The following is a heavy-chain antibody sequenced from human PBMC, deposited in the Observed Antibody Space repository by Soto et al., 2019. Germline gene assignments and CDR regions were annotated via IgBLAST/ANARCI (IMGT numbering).Heavy chain of an antibody. V-gene: IGHV5-51*01. Sequence: GESLKISCKGSGYNFAGYWIAWVRQMPGKGLELMGIIYPSDSDTRYSPSFQGQVTISADKSISSAYLQWSSLRASDTAMYYCSRGGVWTRSFDYWGQGTPVTVSS. CDR2: IYPSDSDT. CDR1: GYNFAGYW. D-gene: IGHD3-3*01. J-gene: IGHJ4*02. CDR3: SRGGVWTRSFDY.